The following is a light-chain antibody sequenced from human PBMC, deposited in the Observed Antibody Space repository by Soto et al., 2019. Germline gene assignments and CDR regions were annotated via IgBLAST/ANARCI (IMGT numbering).Light chain of an antibody. J-gene: IGKJ4*01. CDR1: QSVEKY. Sequence: EVVLTQSPATLSLSPGERAILSCRASQSVEKYLAWYQQKPGQAPRLLIYDTSNRATGIPARFSGSGSETDFTLTISSLEPEDLAVYYCQQRKHWPPLTFGGGTKVESK. V-gene: IGKV3-11*01. CDR3: QQRKHWPPLT. CDR2: DTS.